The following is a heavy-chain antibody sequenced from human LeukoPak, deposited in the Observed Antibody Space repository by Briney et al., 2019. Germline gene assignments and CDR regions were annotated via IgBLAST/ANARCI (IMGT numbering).Heavy chain of an antibody. Sequence: GRSLRLSCAASGFTFTKFGMHWVRQAPGKGLEWVSAISGSGGSTYYADSVKGRFTISRDNSKNTLYLQMNSLRAEDTAVYYCAKALSGYYRFDYWGQGTLVTVSS. CDR1: GFTFTKFG. CDR3: AKALSGYYRFDY. V-gene: IGHV3-23*01. J-gene: IGHJ4*02. CDR2: ISGSGGST. D-gene: IGHD3-22*01.